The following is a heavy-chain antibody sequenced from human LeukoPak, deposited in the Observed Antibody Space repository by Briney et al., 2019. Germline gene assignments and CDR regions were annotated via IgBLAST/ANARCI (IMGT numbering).Heavy chain of an antibody. CDR1: GFTFSKYG. Sequence: GGSLRLSCAASGFTFSKYGMHWVRQAPGEGLERVGFIRYDGSNKYYGDSVKGRFTMSRDNSKNTLYLQMNSLRAEDTALYFCAKDSFGESYYTDVWGKGTTVTVSS. CDR2: IRYDGSNK. J-gene: IGHJ6*03. CDR3: AKDSFGESYYTDV. V-gene: IGHV3-30*02. D-gene: IGHD3-10*01.